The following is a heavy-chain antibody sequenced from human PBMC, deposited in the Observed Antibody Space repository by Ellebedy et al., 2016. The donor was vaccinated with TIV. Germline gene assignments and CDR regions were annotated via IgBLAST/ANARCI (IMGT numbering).Heavy chain of an antibody. V-gene: IGHV2-70D*14. CDR2: IDWDDDT. Sequence: SGPTLVKPTETLTLTCTLSGLSVNSDGMRLVWIRQLPGKALEWLARIDWDDDTFYTTSLRTRLTISKDTSKNQVILTMTVMEPVDTATYYCARISRDAFDVWGQGAVVTVSS. CDR1: GLSVNSDGMR. J-gene: IGHJ3*01. CDR3: ARISRDAFDV.